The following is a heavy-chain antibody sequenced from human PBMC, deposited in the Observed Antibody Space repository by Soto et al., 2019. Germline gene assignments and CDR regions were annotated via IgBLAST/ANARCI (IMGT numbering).Heavy chain of an antibody. J-gene: IGHJ4*02. CDR1: GGSISSYY. D-gene: IGHD6-19*01. CDR3: ARSIAVAGNYYFDY. Sequence: QVQLQEAGPGLVKPSETLSLTCTVSGGSISSYYWSWIRQPPGKGLEWIGYIYYSGSTNYNPSLKSRVTSSVDTSKNRFSLKLNSVTAADTAVYYCARSIAVAGNYYFDYWGQGTLVTVSS. V-gene: IGHV4-59*08. CDR2: IYYSGST.